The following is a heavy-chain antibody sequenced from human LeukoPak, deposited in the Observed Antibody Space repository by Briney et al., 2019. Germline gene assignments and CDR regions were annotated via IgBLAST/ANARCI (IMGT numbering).Heavy chain of an antibody. D-gene: IGHD5-12*01. Sequence: SETLSLTCTVSGGSISSSSYYWGWIRQPPGKGLEWIGRIYTSGSTNYNPSLKSRVTMSVDTSKNQFSLKLSSVTAADTAVYYCARDLGRSGYDLLFDYWGQGTLVTVSS. CDR3: ARDLGRSGYDLLFDY. CDR2: IYTSGST. V-gene: IGHV4-39*07. CDR1: GGSISSSSYY. J-gene: IGHJ4*02.